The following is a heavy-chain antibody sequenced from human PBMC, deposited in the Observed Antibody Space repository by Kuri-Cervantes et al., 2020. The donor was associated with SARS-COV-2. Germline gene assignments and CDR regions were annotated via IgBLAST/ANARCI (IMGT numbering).Heavy chain of an antibody. J-gene: IGHJ4*02. Sequence: GESLKISCAASGFTFSSYEMNWARQAPGKGLEWVSYISSSGSTIYYADSVKGRFTISRDNSKNTLYLQMNSLRAEDTAVYYCAKMEGGFLEWTWIDYWGQGTLVTVSS. V-gene: IGHV3-48*03. CDR3: AKMEGGFLEWTWIDY. CDR1: GFTFSSYE. D-gene: IGHD3-3*01. CDR2: ISSSGSTI.